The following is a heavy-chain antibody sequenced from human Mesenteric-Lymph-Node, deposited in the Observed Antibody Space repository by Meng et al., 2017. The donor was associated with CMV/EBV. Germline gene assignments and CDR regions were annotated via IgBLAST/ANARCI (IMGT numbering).Heavy chain of an antibody. D-gene: IGHD4-23*01. CDR2: INHSGST. CDR3: ARHQRWLKSEGGFNY. Sequence: LQQWAGGRLKRSETPPLTCAVYGGSFSGHYWSWIRQPPGKGLEWIGEINHSGSTNYNPSLKSRVTISVDTSKNQFSLKLSSVTAADTAVYYCARHQRWLKSEGGFNYWGQGTLVTVSS. CDR1: GGSFSGHY. J-gene: IGHJ4*02. V-gene: IGHV4-34*01.